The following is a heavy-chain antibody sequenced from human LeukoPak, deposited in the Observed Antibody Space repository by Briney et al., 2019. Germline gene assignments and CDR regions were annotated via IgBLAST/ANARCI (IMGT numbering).Heavy chain of an antibody. CDR2: IAHDGSIT. D-gene: IGHD6-19*01. Sequence: GGSLRLSCAASGFSFSNYGMHWVRQDPGKGLEWVAVIAHDGSITYYADWVKGRFTISRDNSRRTLYLQINSLTAEDTAIYYCAKEPAPYSSGWYFPDDHWGQGAQVTVSS. CDR3: AKEPAPYSSGWYFPDDH. CDR1: GFSFSNYG. J-gene: IGHJ5*02. V-gene: IGHV3-30*18.